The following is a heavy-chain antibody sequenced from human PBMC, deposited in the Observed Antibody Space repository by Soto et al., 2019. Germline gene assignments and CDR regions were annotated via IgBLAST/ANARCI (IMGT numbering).Heavy chain of an antibody. V-gene: IGHV3-74*01. Sequence: EVQLVESGGDLVQPGGSLRLSCAASGFTFSSYWMHWVRQAPGEGLVWVSRIHSDGSSADYADSVKGRFTISRGNAQNTLYLQMNSLRAEDTAVYHCARGGRGSYSLDYWGQGTLVTVSS. CDR3: ARGGRGSYSLDY. D-gene: IGHD2-15*01. CDR2: IHSDGSSA. J-gene: IGHJ4*02. CDR1: GFTFSSYW.